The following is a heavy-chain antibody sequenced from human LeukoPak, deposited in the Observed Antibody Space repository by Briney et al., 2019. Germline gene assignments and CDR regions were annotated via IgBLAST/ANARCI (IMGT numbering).Heavy chain of an antibody. V-gene: IGHV3-48*03. CDR3: ARDQYSGHWYYALDI. CDR1: GFTFSSYE. D-gene: IGHD6-19*01. CDR2: ISSTGSPI. J-gene: IGHJ3*02. Sequence: GGSLRLSCAASGFTFSSYEMNWVRQAPGKGLEWVSYISSTGSPIYYADSVKGRFTISRDNAKNSLYLQMNSLRDEDTAVYYCARDQYSGHWYYALDIWGQGTMVTVSS.